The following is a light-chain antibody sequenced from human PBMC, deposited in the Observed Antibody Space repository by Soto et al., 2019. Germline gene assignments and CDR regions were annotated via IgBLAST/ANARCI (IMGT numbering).Light chain of an antibody. V-gene: IGKV1-5*01. CDR1: QSISSW. J-gene: IGKJ1*01. CDR3: QQYNSYSRT. CDR2: DAS. Sequence: DIQMTQSPSTLSASVGDRVTITCRASQSISSWLAWYQQKPGKAPKLLIYDASSLESGVPSRFSGSGSGTEFTLTISSLQPDDFATXYCQQYNSYSRTFGQGTKWTS.